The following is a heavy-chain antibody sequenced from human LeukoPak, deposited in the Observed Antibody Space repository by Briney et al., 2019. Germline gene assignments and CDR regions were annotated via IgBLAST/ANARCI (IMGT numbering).Heavy chain of an antibody. CDR3: ARGIPARVFDY. J-gene: IGHJ4*02. CDR2: IYYSGST. CDR1: GGSISSGGYY. D-gene: IGHD2-2*01. V-gene: IGHV4-31*03. Sequence: SQTPSLTCTVSGGSISSGGYYWSWIRQHPGKGLEWIGYIYYSGSTYYNPSLKSRVTISVDTSKNQFSLKLSSVTAADTAVYYCARGIPARVFDYWGQGTLVTVSS.